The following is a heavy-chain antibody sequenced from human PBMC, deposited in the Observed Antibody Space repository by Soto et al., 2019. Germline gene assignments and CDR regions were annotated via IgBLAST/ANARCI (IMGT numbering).Heavy chain of an antibody. CDR1: GFTFSSYW. CDR2: ISNDGSST. Sequence: EVQLVESGGGLVQPGVSLRLSCVASGFTFSSYWMHWVRQAPGKGLVWVPSISNDGSSTSYADPVKGRFTISRDNAKNTLYLQMNRLRAKDTAVYYCARLPNKSPQNWGQGTLVIVSP. V-gene: IGHV3-74*01. J-gene: IGHJ1*01. CDR3: ARLPNKSPQN.